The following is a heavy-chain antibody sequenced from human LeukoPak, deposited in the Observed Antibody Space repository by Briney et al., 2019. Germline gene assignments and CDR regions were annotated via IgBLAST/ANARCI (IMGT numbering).Heavy chain of an antibody. D-gene: IGHD3-22*01. CDR3: ASEREATYYYDTSGFDY. Sequence: PSETLSLTCTVSGGSVSSSNYYWSWIRQPPGKGLEWIGYIYYSGSTNYNPSLKSRVTISVDTSKNQFSLRLTSVTAADTAVYYRASEREATYYYDTSGFDYWGQGTLVTVSS. V-gene: IGHV4-61*01. J-gene: IGHJ4*02. CDR1: GGSVSSSNYY. CDR2: IYYSGST.